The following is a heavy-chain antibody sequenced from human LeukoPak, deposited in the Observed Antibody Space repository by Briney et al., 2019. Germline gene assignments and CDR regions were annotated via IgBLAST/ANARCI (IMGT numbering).Heavy chain of an antibody. Sequence: PSETLSLTCTVSGGSISSSSYYWGWIRQPPGKGLEWIGSIYYSGSTYYNPSLKSRVTISVDTSKNQFSLKLSSVTAADTAVYYCARPTAYYYDSRDNDAFDIWGQGTMVTVSS. J-gene: IGHJ3*02. D-gene: IGHD3-22*01. CDR3: ARPTAYYYDSRDNDAFDI. V-gene: IGHV4-39*01. CDR1: GGSISSSSYY. CDR2: IYYSGST.